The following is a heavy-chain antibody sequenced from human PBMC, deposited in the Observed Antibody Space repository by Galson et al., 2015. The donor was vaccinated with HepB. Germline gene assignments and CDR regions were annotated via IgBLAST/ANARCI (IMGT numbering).Heavy chain of an antibody. CDR1: GFTFSNYA. CDR2: ISGTGRKT. D-gene: IGHD5-18*01. V-gene: IGHV3-23*01. Sequence: SLRLSCAASGFTFSNYAMNWVRQAPGKGLEWVTAISGTGRKTYNADSVKGRFTTSRDNSKNTLYLQMNSLRAEDTAVYYCAKVFRLLMGDFDYWGQGTLVIVSS. CDR3: AKVFRLLMGDFDY. J-gene: IGHJ4*02.